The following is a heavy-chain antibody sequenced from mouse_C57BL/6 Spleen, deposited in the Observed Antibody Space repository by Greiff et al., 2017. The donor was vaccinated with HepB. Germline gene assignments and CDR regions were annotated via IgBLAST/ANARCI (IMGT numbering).Heavy chain of an antibody. Sequence: VQLQQSGAELERPGASVKMSCKASGYTFTSYTMHWVKQRPGQGLEWTGYINPSSGYTKYNQKFKDKATLTADKSSSTAYMQLSSLTSEDSAVYYCAKDGGITTVVADDYWGQGTTLAVSS. D-gene: IGHD1-1*01. CDR2: INPSSGYT. CDR3: AKDGGITTVVADDY. V-gene: IGHV1-4*01. CDR1: GYTFTSYT. J-gene: IGHJ2*01.